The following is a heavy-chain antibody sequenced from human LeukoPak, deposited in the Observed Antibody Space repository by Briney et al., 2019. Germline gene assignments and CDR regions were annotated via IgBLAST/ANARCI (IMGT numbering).Heavy chain of an antibody. V-gene: IGHV1-3*01. CDR3: AAGRSGSYRFDY. J-gene: IGHJ4*02. CDR1: GYTFTNYA. D-gene: IGHD1-26*01. CDR2: INAGNGNT. Sequence: ASVKVSCKASGYTFTNYAMHWVRQAPGQRLEWMGWINAGNGNTKYSQKFQDRVTITRDTSASTAYMELSSLRSEDTAVYYCAAGRSGSYRFDYWGQGTLVTVSS.